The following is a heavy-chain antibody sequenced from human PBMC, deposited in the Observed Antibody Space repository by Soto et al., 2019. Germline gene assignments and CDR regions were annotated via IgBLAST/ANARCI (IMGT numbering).Heavy chain of an antibody. Sequence: ASVKVSCKASGYSFRSFLIHWVRQAPGQGLEWMGRINPASGSTSYAQKFQGRVTMTRDTSTSTVYMELSSLRSEDTAVYYCSRPWYSSSWPLFDYWGQRTLVTVSS. J-gene: IGHJ4*02. CDR1: GYSFRSFL. CDR2: INPASGST. D-gene: IGHD6-13*01. CDR3: SRPWYSSSWPLFDY. V-gene: IGHV1-46*03.